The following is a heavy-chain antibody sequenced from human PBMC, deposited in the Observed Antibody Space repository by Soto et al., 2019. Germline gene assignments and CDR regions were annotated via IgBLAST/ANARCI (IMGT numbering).Heavy chain of an antibody. Sequence: QVQLVQSGAEVKKPGASVKVSCEGSGYTFIDYYMHWVRQAPGQGFEWMGRISPKSGGTNYAQKFQGRVTMTWDTSLNTAYMELSGLMSEDTAVYYCARPPGYISDWYYFDLWGQGTLVTVSS. D-gene: IGHD6-19*01. V-gene: IGHV1-2*02. CDR3: ARPPGYISDWYYFDL. CDR2: ISPKSGGT. CDR1: GYTFIDYY. J-gene: IGHJ4*02.